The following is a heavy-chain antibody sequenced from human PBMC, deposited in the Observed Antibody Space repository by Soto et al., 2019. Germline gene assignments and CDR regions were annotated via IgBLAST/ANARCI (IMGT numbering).Heavy chain of an antibody. Sequence: SETLSLTCVVSGGSISSGGYSWSWIRQPPGKGLEWIGYIYHSGSIYYNPSLKSRVTISVDTSKNQLSLKLSSVAAADTAVYYCARRYGYYFDYWGQGTLVTVSS. CDR3: ARRYGYYFDY. D-gene: IGHD3-9*01. J-gene: IGHJ4*02. V-gene: IGHV4-30-2*01. CDR1: GGSISSGGYS. CDR2: IYHSGSI.